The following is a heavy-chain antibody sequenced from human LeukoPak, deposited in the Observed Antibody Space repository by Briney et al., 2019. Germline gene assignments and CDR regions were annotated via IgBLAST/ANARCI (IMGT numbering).Heavy chain of an antibody. CDR1: GFIFTNYG. Sequence: GGSLRLSCAASGFIFTNYGMHWVRQAPGKGLEWVAIISFDGGIEYYVDSVKGRFTISRDKSKNTLYLQMNSLRPEDTAVYYCAKERASMGADAFDIWGQGTMVTVSS. J-gene: IGHJ3*02. CDR2: ISFDGGIE. D-gene: IGHD1-26*01. V-gene: IGHV3-30*18. CDR3: AKERASMGADAFDI.